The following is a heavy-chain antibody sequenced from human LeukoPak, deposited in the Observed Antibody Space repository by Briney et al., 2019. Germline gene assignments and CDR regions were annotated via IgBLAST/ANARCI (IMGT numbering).Heavy chain of an antibody. D-gene: IGHD2-15*01. CDR3: ARTLGYPNWFDP. J-gene: IGHJ5*02. CDR1: GFTFTNYA. V-gene: IGHV3-23*01. Sequence: GGSLRLSCAFSGFTFTNYAMSWVRQAPGKGLEWVSSLSGGYGNTYYADSVKGRFTISRDNSKSTLYLQVNSLRAEDTAVYYCARTLGYPNWFDPWGQGTLVTVSS. CDR2: LSGGYGNT.